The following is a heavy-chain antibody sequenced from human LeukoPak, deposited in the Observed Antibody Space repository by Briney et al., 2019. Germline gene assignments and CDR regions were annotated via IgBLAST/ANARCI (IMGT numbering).Heavy chain of an antibody. CDR3: ARGTVVVVPAALTTFDP. Sequence: PSETLSLTCAVYDGSFSGYYWSWIRQPPGKGLEWIGEINHSGSTNYNPSLKSRVTISVDTSKNQFSLKLSSVTAADTAVYYCARGTVVVVPAALTTFDPWGQGTLVTVSS. D-gene: IGHD2-2*01. CDR2: INHSGST. CDR1: DGSFSGYY. V-gene: IGHV4-34*01. J-gene: IGHJ5*02.